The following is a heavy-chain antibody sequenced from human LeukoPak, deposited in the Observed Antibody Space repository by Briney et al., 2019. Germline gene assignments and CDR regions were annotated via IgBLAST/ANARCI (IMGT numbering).Heavy chain of an antibody. CDR3: AKDLYDYGDYGWPNYFDY. CDR1: GFTFSSYA. V-gene: IGHV3-23*01. Sequence: PGGSLRLSCAASGFTFSSYAMSWVRQAPGKGLEWVSAISGSGGSTYYADSVKGRFTISRDNSKNTLYLQMNSLRAEDTAVYYCAKDLYDYGDYGWPNYFDYWGQGTLVTVSS. D-gene: IGHD4-17*01. CDR2: ISGSGGST. J-gene: IGHJ4*02.